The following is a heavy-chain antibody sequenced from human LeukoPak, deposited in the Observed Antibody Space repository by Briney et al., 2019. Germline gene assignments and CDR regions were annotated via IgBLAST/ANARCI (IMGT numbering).Heavy chain of an antibody. D-gene: IGHD3-22*01. J-gene: IGHJ4*02. CDR2: ISSSGSTI. Sequence: GGSLRLSCAASGFTFSSYEMNWVRQAPGKGLEWVSYISSSGSTIYYADSMKGRFTISRDNAKNSLHLQMNSLRAEDTAVYYCARDNYDSSTPYYFDYWGQGTLVTVSS. V-gene: IGHV3-48*03. CDR1: GFTFSSYE. CDR3: ARDNYDSSTPYYFDY.